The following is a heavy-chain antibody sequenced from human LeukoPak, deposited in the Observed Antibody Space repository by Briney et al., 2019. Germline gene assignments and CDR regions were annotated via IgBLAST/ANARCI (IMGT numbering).Heavy chain of an antibody. J-gene: IGHJ5*02. CDR1: GGTFSSYA. V-gene: IGHV1-69*13. D-gene: IGHD2-15*01. CDR2: IIPIFGTA. CDR3: ARGQRYEKIDGGRFDP. Sequence: ASVKVSCKASGGTFSSYAISWVRQAPGQGLEWMGGIIPIFGTANYAQKFQGRVTITADESTSTAYMELSSLRSEDTAVYYCARGQRYEKIDGGRFDPWGQGTLVTVSS.